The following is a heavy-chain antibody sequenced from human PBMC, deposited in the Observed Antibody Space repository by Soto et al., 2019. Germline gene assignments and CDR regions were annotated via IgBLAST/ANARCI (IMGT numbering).Heavy chain of an antibody. V-gene: IGHV1-3*01. CDR1: GYTFTSYA. Sequence: QVQLVQSGAEVKKPGASVKVSCKASGYTFTSYAMHWVRQAPGQRLEWMGWINAGNGNTKYSQKSQGRVTITRDTSASTAYMELSSLRSEDTAVYYCARDMGFGRSDYWGQGTLVTVSS. J-gene: IGHJ4*02. D-gene: IGHD3-10*01. CDR2: INAGNGNT. CDR3: ARDMGFGRSDY.